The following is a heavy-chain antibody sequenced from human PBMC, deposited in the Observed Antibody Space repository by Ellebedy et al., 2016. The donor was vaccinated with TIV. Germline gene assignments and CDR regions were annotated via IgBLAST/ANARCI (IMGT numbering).Heavy chain of an antibody. V-gene: IGHV3-48*04. CDR3: TKDGSGTMNF. D-gene: IGHD1-1*01. Sequence: GESLKISCTASGFAFSRYTMNWVRQAPGKGLQWVSYISSGSTTKDYADSVEGRFTISRDNTRNSLYLQMNSLRADDTAVYYCTKDGSGTMNFWGQGTLVTVSS. CDR1: GFAFSRYT. J-gene: IGHJ4*02. CDR2: ISSGSTTK.